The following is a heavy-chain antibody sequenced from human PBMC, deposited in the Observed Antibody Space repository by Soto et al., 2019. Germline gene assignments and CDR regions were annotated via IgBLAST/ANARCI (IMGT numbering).Heavy chain of an antibody. CDR2: ISGSGFKK. CDR1: GFIFENFG. CDR3: AKNQGVELVPLATVDWFDP. Sequence: GGSLRLSCAASGFIFENFGMSWVRQAPGKGLEWISSISGSGFKKYYADSVKDRFTISRDNSKSTVYLELNNLSAEDTAVYHCAKNQGVELVPLATVDWFDPWGQGSVVTVSS. V-gene: IGHV3-23*01. D-gene: IGHD1-26*01. J-gene: IGHJ5*02.